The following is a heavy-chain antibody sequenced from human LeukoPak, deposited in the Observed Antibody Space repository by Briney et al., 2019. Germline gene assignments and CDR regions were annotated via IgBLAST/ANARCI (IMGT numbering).Heavy chain of an antibody. J-gene: IGHJ4*02. V-gene: IGHV3-21*01. Sequence: GGSLRLSCAASGFTFSNAWMSWVRQAPGKGLEWVSSISSSSSYIYYADSVKGRFTISRDNAKNSLYLQMNSLRAEDTAVYYCARARVNSGSFRWDYWGQGTLVTVSS. CDR1: GFTFSNAW. D-gene: IGHD1-26*01. CDR2: ISSSSSYI. CDR3: ARARVNSGSFRWDY.